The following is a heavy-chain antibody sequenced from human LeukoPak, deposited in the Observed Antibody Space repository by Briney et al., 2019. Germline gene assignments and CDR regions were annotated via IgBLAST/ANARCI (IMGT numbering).Heavy chain of an antibody. Sequence: SVKVSCKASGGTFSRHAFSWVRQAPGQGLEWMGGIIPIFGTANYAQKFQGRVTITADKSTSTAYMELSSLRSEDTAVYYCARDLEGYFDYWGQGTLVTVSS. V-gene: IGHV1-69*06. CDR3: ARDLEGYFDY. CDR1: GGTFSRHA. J-gene: IGHJ4*02. CDR2: IIPIFGTA.